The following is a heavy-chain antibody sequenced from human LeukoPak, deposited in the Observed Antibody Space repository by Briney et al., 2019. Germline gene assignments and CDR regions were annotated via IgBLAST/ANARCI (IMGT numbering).Heavy chain of an antibody. Sequence: GGSLRLSCAASGFTFSSYAMSWVRQAPGKGLEWVSAISGSGGSTYYADSVKGRFTISRDNSKNTLYLQMNSLRAEDTAVYYCAKELGYCSSTSCYAFDIWGQGTMVTVSS. CDR3: AKELGYCSSTSCYAFDI. D-gene: IGHD2-2*01. J-gene: IGHJ3*02. CDR1: GFTFSSYA. V-gene: IGHV3-23*01. CDR2: ISGSGGST.